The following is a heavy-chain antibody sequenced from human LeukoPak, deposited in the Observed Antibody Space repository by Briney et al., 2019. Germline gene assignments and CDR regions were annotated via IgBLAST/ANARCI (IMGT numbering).Heavy chain of an antibody. CDR1: GFTFSSYE. Sequence: GGSLRLSCAASGFTFSSYEMNWVSQAPGKGLEWVSYISSSGSTIYYADSVKGRFTISRDNAKNSLYLQMNSLRAEDTAVYYCASAEWLRSLYHGTWGQGTLVTVSS. CDR2: ISSSGSTI. J-gene: IGHJ5*02. V-gene: IGHV3-48*03. CDR3: ASAEWLRSLYHGT. D-gene: IGHD5-12*01.